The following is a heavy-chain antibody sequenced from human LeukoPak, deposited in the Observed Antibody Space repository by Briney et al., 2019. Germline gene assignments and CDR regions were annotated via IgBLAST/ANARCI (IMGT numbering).Heavy chain of an antibody. Sequence: GGSLRLSCAASGFTFSNAWMSWVRQAPGRGLEWVAKINQDGSVRDYVDSVKGRFTISRDNANNFLHLQMNSLRADDAAVYYCARDQNFYDTTGEGYFQHWGQGTLVTVSS. V-gene: IGHV3-7*01. CDR2: INQDGSVR. CDR1: GFTFSNAW. J-gene: IGHJ1*01. D-gene: IGHD3-22*01. CDR3: ARDQNFYDTTGEGYFQH.